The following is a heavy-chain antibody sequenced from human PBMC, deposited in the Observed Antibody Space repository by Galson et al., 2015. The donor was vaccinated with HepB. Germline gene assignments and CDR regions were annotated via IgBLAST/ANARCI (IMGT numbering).Heavy chain of an antibody. J-gene: IGHJ2*01. CDR2: IYWDDDK. Sequence: PALVKPTQTLTLTCSFSGISLSNSGVDVGWIRQPPGKALEWLALIYWDDDKRYSPSLKSRLTFTKDTSKNQVVLTLTNVDPVDTATYYCAHSRRGYFDLWGRGTLVTVSS. CDR1: GISLSNSGVD. CDR3: AHSRRGYFDL. V-gene: IGHV2-5*02.